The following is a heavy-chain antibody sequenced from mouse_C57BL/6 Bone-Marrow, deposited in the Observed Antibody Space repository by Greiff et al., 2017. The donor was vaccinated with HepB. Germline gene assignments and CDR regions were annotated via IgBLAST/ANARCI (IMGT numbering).Heavy chain of an antibody. CDR2: ISDGGSYT. CDR3: ARNFITTVVEGFAY. Sequence: EVKVEESGGGLVKPGGSLKLSCAASGFTFSSYAMSWVRQTPEKRLEWVATISDGGSYTYYPDNVKGRFTISRDNAKNNLYLQMSHLKSEDTAMYYCARNFITTVVEGFAYWGQGTLVTVSA. D-gene: IGHD1-1*01. J-gene: IGHJ3*01. CDR1: GFTFSSYA. V-gene: IGHV5-4*03.